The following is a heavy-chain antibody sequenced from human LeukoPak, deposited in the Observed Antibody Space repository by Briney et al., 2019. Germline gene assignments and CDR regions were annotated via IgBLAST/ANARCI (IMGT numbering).Heavy chain of an antibody. J-gene: IGHJ4*02. Sequence: SETLSLTCAVSGYSISSGYYWGWIRQPPGKGLEWIGSIYHSGSTYYNPSLKSRVTISVDTSKNQFSLKLSSVTAADTAVYYCARGREVRGNRSDYWGQGTLVTVSS. CDR1: GYSISSGYY. D-gene: IGHD3-10*01. CDR2: IYHSGST. CDR3: ARGREVRGNRSDY. V-gene: IGHV4-38-2*01.